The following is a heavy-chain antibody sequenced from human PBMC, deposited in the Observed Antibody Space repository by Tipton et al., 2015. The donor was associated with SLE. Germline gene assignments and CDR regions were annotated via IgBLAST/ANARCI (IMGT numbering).Heavy chain of an antibody. CDR1: GGSISSGGYY. J-gene: IGHJ4*02. CDR3: ARRQTDPLGFDY. CDR2: ISYSGST. Sequence: TLSLTCTVSGGSISSGGYYWSWIRQSPGTGLEWIGYISYSGSTNYNSSLKSRLTISVDTSKNQFSLKLSSVTAADTAVYYCARRQTDPLGFDYWGQGTLVTVSS. D-gene: IGHD7-27*01. V-gene: IGHV4-31*03.